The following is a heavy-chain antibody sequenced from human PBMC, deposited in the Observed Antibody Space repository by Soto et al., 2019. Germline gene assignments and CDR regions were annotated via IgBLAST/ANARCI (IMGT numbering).Heavy chain of an antibody. V-gene: IGHV4-30-4*01. Sequence: QVQLQESGPGLVKPSQTLSLTCTVSGGSISSGDHYWSWVRQPPGKGLEWIGYMNHIGSTYYNPSLRSRIILSVDTSKNQFSLKLSSVTAADTAVYYCARVQGNWNQIDNWGEGTLVTVPS. CDR3: ARVQGNWNQIDN. J-gene: IGHJ4*02. CDR2: MNHIGST. CDR1: GGSISSGDHY. D-gene: IGHD1-1*01.